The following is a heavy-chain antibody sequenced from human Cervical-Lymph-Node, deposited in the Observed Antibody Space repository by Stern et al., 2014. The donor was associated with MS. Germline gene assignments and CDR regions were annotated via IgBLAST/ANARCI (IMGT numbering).Heavy chain of an antibody. V-gene: IGHV1-2*02. J-gene: IGHJ4*02. D-gene: IGHD4-17*01. Sequence: VQLVESGTEVKNPGTSVKVSCRTSGYSFTAYYLHWVRQAPGQGLECMGWNNPSRGDTKLAQKFQGRTTMTRDTSITKAFLVLSRLSLDDTAVYYCAKSTTITPLDYWGQGSLIIVSS. CDR3: AKSTTITPLDY. CDR1: GYSFTAYY. CDR2: NNPSRGDT.